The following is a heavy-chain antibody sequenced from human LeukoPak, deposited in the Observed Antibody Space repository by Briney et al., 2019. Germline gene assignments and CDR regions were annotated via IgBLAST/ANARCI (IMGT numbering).Heavy chain of an antibody. V-gene: IGHV4-4*07. D-gene: IGHD6-6*01. CDR2: VYSSGST. J-gene: IGHJ4*02. Sequence: SETLSLTCTVSGGSINSFYWTWIRQPAGKGLEWIGRVYSSGSTNFNPSLKSRVTMSVDTSKNQFSLWLSSVTAADTAAYFCARENWRSKSIDFDSWGQGTLVTVSS. CDR3: ARENWRSKSIDFDS. CDR1: GGSINSFY.